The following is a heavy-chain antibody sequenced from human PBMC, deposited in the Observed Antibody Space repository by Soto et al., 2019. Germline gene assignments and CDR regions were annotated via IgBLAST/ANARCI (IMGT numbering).Heavy chain of an antibody. Sequence: EVQMVESGGGLVQPGGSLRLSCAVSGFTFSRFWMHWVRQAPGKGLVWVSRITSDGRTTDYADSVKGRFTISRDKAKNTVFLQMNSLTAEDTAVYYCATLNSFGSDFWGQGTLVTVSS. CDR2: ITSDGRTT. J-gene: IGHJ4*02. D-gene: IGHD3-3*01. CDR3: ATLNSFGSDF. CDR1: GFTFSRFW. V-gene: IGHV3-74*01.